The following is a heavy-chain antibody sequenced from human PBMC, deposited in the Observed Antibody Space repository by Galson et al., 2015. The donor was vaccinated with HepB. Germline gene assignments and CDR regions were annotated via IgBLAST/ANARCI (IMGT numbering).Heavy chain of an antibody. V-gene: IGHV2-5*02. D-gene: IGHD6-19*01. Sequence: PALVKPTQTLTLTCTFSGFSLSTSGVAVGWIRQPPGKALEWLALIYWDDDKRYSPSLKSKLTITKGTSKNQVVLTMTNMDPVDTATYYCAHSGKLSSGWKQFDYWGQGTLVTVSS. CDR2: IYWDDDK. CDR1: GFSLSTSGVA. J-gene: IGHJ4*02. CDR3: AHSGKLSSGWKQFDY.